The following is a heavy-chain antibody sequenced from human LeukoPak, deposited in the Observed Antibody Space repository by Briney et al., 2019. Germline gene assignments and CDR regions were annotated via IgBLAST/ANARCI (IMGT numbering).Heavy chain of an antibody. Sequence: SETLSLTCTVSGGSISSYYWSWIRQPPEKGLECIGYIYYSGSTNYNPSLKGRVTISVDTSKNQSSLKLSSVTAADTAVYYCARRTYFYDSSGYYFDYWGQGTLVTVSS. D-gene: IGHD3-22*01. CDR1: GGSISSYY. V-gene: IGHV4-59*01. CDR3: ARRTYFYDSSGYYFDY. J-gene: IGHJ4*02. CDR2: IYYSGST.